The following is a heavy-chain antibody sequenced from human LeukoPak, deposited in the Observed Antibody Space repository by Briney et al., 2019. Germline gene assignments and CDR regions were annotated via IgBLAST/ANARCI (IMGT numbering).Heavy chain of an antibody. CDR1: GGSFSGHY. V-gene: IGHV4-34*01. Sequence: SETLSLTCAVYGGSFSGHYWSWIRQPPGKGLEWIGEINLSGSTNYNPSLRSRVTISVETSKNQFSLNLPSATAPDTAVYYCARAMSIAARLQTIFDYWGQGTLVTVSS. J-gene: IGHJ4*02. CDR2: INLSGST. CDR3: ARAMSIAARLQTIFDY. D-gene: IGHD6-6*01.